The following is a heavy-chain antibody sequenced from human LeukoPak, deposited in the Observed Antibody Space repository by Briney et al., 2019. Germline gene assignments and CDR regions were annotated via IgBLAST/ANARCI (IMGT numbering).Heavy chain of an antibody. D-gene: IGHD4-17*01. V-gene: IGHV1-69*13. CDR3: ARDDYGDYYFDY. CDR1: GGTFSSYA. J-gene: IGHJ4*02. CDR2: IIPIFGTA. Sequence: SVKVSCKASGGTFSSYAISWVRQAPGQGLEWMGGIIPIFGTANYAQKFQGRVTITADESTSTAYMELSSLRSEDTAVYYCARDDYGDYYFDYWGREPWSPSPQ.